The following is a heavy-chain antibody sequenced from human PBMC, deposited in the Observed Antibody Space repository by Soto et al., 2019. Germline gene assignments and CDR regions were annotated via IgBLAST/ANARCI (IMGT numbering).Heavy chain of an antibody. CDR2: ISYNGSNK. CDR3: AKERGDILTGYSSVDY. Sequence: GRSLRLSCAASGFTFSSYCMHCVRQAPGEGLEWVAVISYNGSNKYYADSVKDRFTISRDHSKNTPYLQMNSLRAEDTGVSECAKERGDILTGYSSVDYWGQGTLVTVAS. CDR1: GFTFSSYC. D-gene: IGHD3-9*01. V-gene: IGHV3-30*18. J-gene: IGHJ4*02.